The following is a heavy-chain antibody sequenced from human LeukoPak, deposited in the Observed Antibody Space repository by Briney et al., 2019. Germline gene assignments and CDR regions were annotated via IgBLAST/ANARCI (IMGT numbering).Heavy chain of an antibody. D-gene: IGHD3-9*01. CDR3: AKDMRYFDWFHFDY. CDR1: GFTFSDYY. Sequence: GGSLRLSCAASGFTFSDYYMSWIRQAPGKGLEWVSYISSSGSTIYYADSVKGRFTISRDNAKNSLYLQMNSLRAEDTAVYYCAKDMRYFDWFHFDYWGQGTLVTVSS. CDR2: ISSSGSTI. V-gene: IGHV3-11*04. J-gene: IGHJ4*02.